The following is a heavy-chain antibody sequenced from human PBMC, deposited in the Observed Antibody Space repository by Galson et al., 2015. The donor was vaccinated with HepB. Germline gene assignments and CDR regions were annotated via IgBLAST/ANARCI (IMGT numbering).Heavy chain of an antibody. V-gene: IGHV3-30*04. CDR1: GFTFSSYA. Sequence: SLRLSCAASGFTFSSYAMHWVRQAPGKGLEWVAVISYDGSNKYYADSVKGRFTISRDNSKNTLYLQRNSLRAEDTAVYYCARDQAYFDYWGQGTLVTVSS. CDR3: ARDQAYFDY. J-gene: IGHJ4*02. CDR2: ISYDGSNK.